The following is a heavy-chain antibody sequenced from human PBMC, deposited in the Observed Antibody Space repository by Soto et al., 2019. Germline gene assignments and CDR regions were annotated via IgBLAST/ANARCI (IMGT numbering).Heavy chain of an antibody. Sequence: QVQLVQSGAEVKKPGSSVKVSCKASGGTFSSYAISWVRQAPGQGLEWMGGIIPIFGTANFAQKFQGRVTITAEESTSKTSMGHSRLRSEGTAVYYCARGTGYSGDRPEAYNWFAPLGRGTLGTVSS. CDR2: IIPIFGTA. D-gene: IGHD6-13*01. J-gene: IGHJ5*01. CDR3: ARGTGYSGDRPEAYNWFAP. V-gene: IGHV1-69*01. CDR1: GGTFSSYA.